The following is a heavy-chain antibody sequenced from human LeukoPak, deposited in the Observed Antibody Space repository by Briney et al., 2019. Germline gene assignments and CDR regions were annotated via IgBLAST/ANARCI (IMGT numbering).Heavy chain of an antibody. CDR3: AKAPVTTCSGAYCYPFDY. CDR1: GFTLISYA. J-gene: IGHJ4*02. V-gene: IGHV3-23*01. Sequence: GGSLRLSCAASGFTLISYAISWVRQGPGKGLEWVSAISVSGNTYHADSVKGRFTISRDSSKNTLYLQLNSLRAGDAAVYYCAKAPVTTCSGAYCYPFDYWSQGTLVTVSS. CDR2: ISVSGNT. D-gene: IGHD2-15*01.